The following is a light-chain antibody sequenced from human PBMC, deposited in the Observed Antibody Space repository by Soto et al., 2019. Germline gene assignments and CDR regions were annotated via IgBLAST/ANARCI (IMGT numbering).Light chain of an antibody. CDR1: SSDVGGYNY. J-gene: IGLJ1*01. CDR3: SSYTSASTLLYL. CDR2: GVT. V-gene: IGLV2-14*01. Sequence: ALTQPASVSGSPGQSLTISCTGTSSDVGGYNYVSWYQQHPGIAPKLLIYGVTNRPSGVSTRFSGSKSGNTASLTISGLQAEDEADYHCSSYTSASTLLYLFGTGTKLTVL.